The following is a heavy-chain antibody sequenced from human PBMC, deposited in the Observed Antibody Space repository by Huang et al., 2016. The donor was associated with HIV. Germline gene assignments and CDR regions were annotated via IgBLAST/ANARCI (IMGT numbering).Heavy chain of an antibody. CDR2: MSWNSGSI. D-gene: IGHD3-3*01. J-gene: IGHJ5*02. V-gene: IGHV3-9*01. Sequence: EVQLVESGGGLVQPGRSLRLSCAASGFTFDDYAMHWVRQGPGKVLEWVSGMSWNSGSIGYADSVKGRFTISRDNAKNSLYLQMNSLRAEDTALYYCAKDIGPDFWSAKNWFDPWGQGTLVTVSS. CDR3: AKDIGPDFWSAKNWFDP. CDR1: GFTFDDYA.